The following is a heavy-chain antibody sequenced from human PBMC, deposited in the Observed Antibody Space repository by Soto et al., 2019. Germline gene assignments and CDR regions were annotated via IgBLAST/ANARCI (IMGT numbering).Heavy chain of an antibody. Sequence: ASVKVSCKASGYTFTGYYMHWVRQAPGQGLEWMGIINPSGGSTSYAQKFQGRVTMTRDTSTSTVYMELSSLRSEDTAVYYCARRNQLQTGTISTFDYWGQGTLVTVSS. CDR2: INPSGGST. V-gene: IGHV1-46*01. CDR1: GYTFTGYY. D-gene: IGHD1-1*01. CDR3: ARRNQLQTGTISTFDY. J-gene: IGHJ4*02.